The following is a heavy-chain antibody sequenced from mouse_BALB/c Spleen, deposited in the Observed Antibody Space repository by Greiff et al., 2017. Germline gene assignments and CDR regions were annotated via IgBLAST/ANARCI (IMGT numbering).Heavy chain of an antibody. CDR3: AREYGNYFDY. Sequence: EVHLVESGGGLVQPGGSLRLSCATSGFTFTDYYMSWVRQPPGKALEWLGFIRNKANGYTTEYSASVKGRFTISRDNSQSILYLQMNTLRAEDSATYYCAREYGNYFDYWGQGTTLTVSS. V-gene: IGHV7-3*02. CDR1: GFTFTDYY. J-gene: IGHJ2*01. D-gene: IGHD2-10*02. CDR2: IRNKANGYTT.